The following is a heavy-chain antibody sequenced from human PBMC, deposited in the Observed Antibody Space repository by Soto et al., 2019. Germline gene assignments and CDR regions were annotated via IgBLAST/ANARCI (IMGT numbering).Heavy chain of an antibody. CDR3: ARDGYYDFSSGLDASYYYGMDV. D-gene: IGHD3-3*01. CDR1: GFTFSSYW. V-gene: IGHV3-74*01. CDR2: INSDGSST. Sequence: GGSLRLSCAASGFTFSSYWMHWVRQAPGKGLVWVSRINSDGSSTSYADSEKGRFTISRDNAKNTLYLQMNSLRAEDTAVYYCARDGYYDFSSGLDASYYYGMDVWGQGTTVTVSS. J-gene: IGHJ6*02.